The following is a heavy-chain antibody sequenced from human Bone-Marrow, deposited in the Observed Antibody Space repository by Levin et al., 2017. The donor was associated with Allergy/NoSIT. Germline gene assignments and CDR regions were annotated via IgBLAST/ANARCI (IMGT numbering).Heavy chain of an antibody. D-gene: IGHD2-15*01. V-gene: IGHV3-53*01. Sequence: GESLKISCAASGFTVSNHYMTWVRQAPGKGLEWVSDLYSGGATYYADSVKGRFTIARDSSKNTLYLQMNSLRAEDTAVYYCAILATTPVWASDIWGRGTVVTVSS. CDR3: AILATTPVWASDI. CDR2: LYSGGAT. J-gene: IGHJ3*02. CDR1: GFTVSNHY.